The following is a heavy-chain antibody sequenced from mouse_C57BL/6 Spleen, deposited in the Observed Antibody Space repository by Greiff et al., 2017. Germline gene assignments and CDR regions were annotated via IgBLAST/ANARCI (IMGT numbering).Heavy chain of an antibody. Sequence: QVQLQQSGAELVRPGASVKLSCKASAYTFTDYYINWVKQRPGQGLEWIARIYPGSGNTYYNEKFKGKATLTAEKSSSPAYMQLSSLTSEDSAVYFCAREGSSYSSWFAYWGQGTLVTVSA. V-gene: IGHV1-76*01. D-gene: IGHD1-1*01. CDR1: AYTFTDYY. CDR2: IYPGSGNT. J-gene: IGHJ3*01. CDR3: AREGSSYSSWFAY.